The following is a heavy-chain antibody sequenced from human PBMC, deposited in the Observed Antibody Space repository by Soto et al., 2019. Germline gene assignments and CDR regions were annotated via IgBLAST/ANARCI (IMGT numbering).Heavy chain of an antibody. D-gene: IGHD3-9*01. Sequence: QVQLVKSGAEVKKPGASVKVSCKASGYTFTNYGISWVRQAPGQGLEWMGWISAYNGNTNYAQKLQGRVTMTTDTSTSTAYMELRSLRSDDTAVYYCARDGGAYDILTGYYRDWFDPWGQGTLVTVSS. CDR2: ISAYNGNT. CDR1: GYTFTNYG. V-gene: IGHV1-18*01. CDR3: ARDGGAYDILTGYYRDWFDP. J-gene: IGHJ5*02.